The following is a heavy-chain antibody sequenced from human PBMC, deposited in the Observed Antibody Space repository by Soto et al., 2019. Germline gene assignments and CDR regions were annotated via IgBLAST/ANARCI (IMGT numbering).Heavy chain of an antibody. CDR1: GCTFTSYY. V-gene: IGHV1-46*01. CDR2: INPSGGST. CDR3: ARSHYYYDSSGYFSSPPDY. Sequence: ASVKVSCKASGCTFTSYYMHWVRQAPGQGLEWMGIINPSGGSTSYAQKFQGRVTMTRDTSTSTVYMELSSLRSEDTAVYYCARSHYYYDSSGYFSSPPDYWSQGTLVTVSS. J-gene: IGHJ4*02. D-gene: IGHD3-22*01.